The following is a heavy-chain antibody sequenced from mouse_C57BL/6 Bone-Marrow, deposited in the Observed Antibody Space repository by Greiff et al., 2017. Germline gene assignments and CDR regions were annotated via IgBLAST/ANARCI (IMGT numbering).Heavy chain of an antibody. CDR2: IYPGSGST. Sequence: QVQLQQPGAELVKPGASVTMSCKASGYTFTSYWITWVKQRPGQGLEWIGDIYPGSGSTNYNEKFKSKATLTVDTSSSTAYMQLSSLTSEDSAVYYCARSGVVATYWYCDVWGTGTTVTVSS. D-gene: IGHD1-1*01. V-gene: IGHV1-55*01. CDR1: GYTFTSYW. CDR3: ARSGVVATYWYCDV. J-gene: IGHJ1*03.